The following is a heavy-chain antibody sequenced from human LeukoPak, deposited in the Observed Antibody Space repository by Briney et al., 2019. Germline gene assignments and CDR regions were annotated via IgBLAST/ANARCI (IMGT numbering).Heavy chain of an antibody. J-gene: IGHJ4*02. CDR3: AKKPGRVLIIGDYFDY. Sequence: GGSLRLSCAASGFTFSSYAMSWVRQAPGKGLEWVSAISGSGGSTYYADSVKGRFTISRDNSKNTLFLQMNSLRAEDTAVYYCAKKPGRVLIIGDYFDYWGQGTLVTVSS. D-gene: IGHD3-10*01. V-gene: IGHV3-23*01. CDR1: GFTFSSYA. CDR2: ISGSGGST.